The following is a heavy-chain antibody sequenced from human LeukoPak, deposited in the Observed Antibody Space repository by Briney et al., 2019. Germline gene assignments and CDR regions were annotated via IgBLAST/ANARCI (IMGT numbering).Heavy chain of an antibody. CDR3: AKHLRTNFWFFDH. CDR1: GFTFSTYA. J-gene: IGHJ4*02. Sequence: GGSLRLSCAASGFTFSTYALSWVRQAPGKGLEWVSLISGTGYQTDYADSVKGRFTISRDNSKNTLYLQMNSLTAEDTAVYYCAKHLRTNFWFFDHWGQGTLVTVSS. D-gene: IGHD3-9*01. CDR2: ISGTGYQT. V-gene: IGHV3-23*01.